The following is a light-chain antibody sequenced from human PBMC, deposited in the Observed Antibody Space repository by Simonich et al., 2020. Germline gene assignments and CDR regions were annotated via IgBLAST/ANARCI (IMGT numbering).Light chain of an antibody. Sequence: QSALTQPASVSGSPGQSITISCTGTSSDVGGYNYVSWYQQHPGKAPKLMLYDVSNPPSGGSNRFSGSKSGNTASLTISGLQAEDEADYYCSSYTSSSTWVFGGGTKLTVL. V-gene: IGLV2-14*03. J-gene: IGLJ3*02. CDR3: SSYTSSSTWV. CDR1: SSDVGGYNY. CDR2: DVS.